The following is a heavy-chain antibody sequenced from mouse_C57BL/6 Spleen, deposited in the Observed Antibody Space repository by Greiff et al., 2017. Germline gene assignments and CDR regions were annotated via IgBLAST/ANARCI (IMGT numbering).Heavy chain of an antibody. CDR2: IHPHSGST. D-gene: IGHD1-1*01. Sequence: VQLQQPGAELVKPGASVKLSCKASGYTFTSYWMHWVKQRPGQGLEWIGMIHPHSGSTNYNEKFKSKATLTVDKSSSTAYMQLSSLTSEDPAVYYCARAYYYGSSYNWYFDVWGTGTTVTVSS. CDR3: ARAYYYGSSYNWYFDV. CDR1: GYTFTSYW. V-gene: IGHV1-64*01. J-gene: IGHJ1*03.